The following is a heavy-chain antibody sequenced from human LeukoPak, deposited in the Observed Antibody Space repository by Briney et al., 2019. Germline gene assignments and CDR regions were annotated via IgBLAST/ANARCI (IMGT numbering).Heavy chain of an antibody. D-gene: IGHD1-26*01. CDR2: ISGSGDSA. Sequence: GGSLRLSCAASGFTFSSYAMSWVRQAPGKGLEWVSAISGSGDSAYYTDTVKGRFTISRDNSKNTLYLQMNSLRAEDTAVYYCAKAESGNRFVAVDYWGEGGLVTVSS. J-gene: IGHJ4*02. CDR1: GFTFSSYA. CDR3: AKAESGNRFVAVDY. V-gene: IGHV3-23*01.